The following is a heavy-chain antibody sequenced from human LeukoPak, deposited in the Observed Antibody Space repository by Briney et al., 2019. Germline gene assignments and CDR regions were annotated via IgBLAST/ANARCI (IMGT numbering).Heavy chain of an antibody. J-gene: IGHJ6*04. D-gene: IGHD3-16*01. CDR1: GFTFSSYS. CDR2: ISSRSTYI. Sequence: GGSLRLSCAASGFTFSSYSMNWVRQAPGKGLEWVSSISSRSTYIYHADSVKGRFTISRDNAKNSLFLQTNSLRAEDTAVYFCAKSTRAVMAMMDVWGKGTTVTVSS. V-gene: IGHV3-21*01. CDR3: AKSTRAVMAMMDV.